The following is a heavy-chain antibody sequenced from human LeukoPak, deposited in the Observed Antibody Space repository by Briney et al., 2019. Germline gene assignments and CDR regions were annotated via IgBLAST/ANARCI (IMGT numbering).Heavy chain of an antibody. V-gene: IGHV3-66*01. D-gene: IGHD2-8*02. CDR3: ARLYWGSGFDY. Sequence: GGSLRLSCAASGFTVSSNYMSWVRQAPGKGLEWVSVIYSGGGTYYAAAVKGRFTISRDNSKNTLYLQMNSLRAEDTAVYYCARLYWGSGFDYWGQGTLVTVSS. CDR2: IYSGGGT. CDR1: GFTVSSNY. J-gene: IGHJ4*02.